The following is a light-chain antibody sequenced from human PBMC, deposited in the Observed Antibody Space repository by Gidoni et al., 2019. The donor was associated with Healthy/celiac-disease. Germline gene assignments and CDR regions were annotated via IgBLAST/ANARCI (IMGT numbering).Light chain of an antibody. J-gene: IGKJ2*01. V-gene: IGKV1-39*01. CDR3: QQSYSTPYT. CDR2: AAA. CDR1: QTISSY. Sequence: DIQMTQSPSSLYASVGDRVTITCRASQTISSYLNWYQQQPGEAPKLLVYAAASLQSGVPSRFSGSVSGTDFTLTISSLQPEDFATYYCQQSYSTPYTFGQGTRLEIK.